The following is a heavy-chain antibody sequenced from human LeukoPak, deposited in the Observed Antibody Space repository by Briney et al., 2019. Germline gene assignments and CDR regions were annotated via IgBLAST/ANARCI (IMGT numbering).Heavy chain of an antibody. CDR2: INPASAGA. J-gene: IGHJ4*02. D-gene: IGHD1-26*01. V-gene: IGHV1-2*02. CDR1: RYTFTNYY. CDR3: ARQLGNYYRAFDY. Sequence: ASVKVSCKPSRYTFTNYYIHWVRQAPGQGPEWVGWINPASAGAAFAPKFQGRVSMTWDSSITTAYMDLTSLRSDDTAIYYCARQLGNYYRAFDYWGQGTLVTVSS.